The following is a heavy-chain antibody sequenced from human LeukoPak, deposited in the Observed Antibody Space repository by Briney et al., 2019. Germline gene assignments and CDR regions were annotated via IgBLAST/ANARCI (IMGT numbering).Heavy chain of an antibody. CDR2: ISWNSGSI. D-gene: IGHD3-22*01. CDR1: GFTFDDYA. CDR3: ARDVRISMSVAFDI. V-gene: IGHV3-9*01. Sequence: PGRSLRLSCAASGFTFDDYAMHWVRQAPGKGLEWVSGISWNSGSIGYADSVKGRFTISRDNAKNSLYLQMNSLRAEDTAVYYCARDVRISMSVAFDIWGQGTMVTVSS. J-gene: IGHJ3*02.